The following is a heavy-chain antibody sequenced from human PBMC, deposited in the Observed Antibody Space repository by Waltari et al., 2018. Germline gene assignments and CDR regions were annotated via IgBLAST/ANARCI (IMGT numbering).Heavy chain of an antibody. CDR3: AREYCSGGSCNNWFDP. CDR2: IIPIFGPA. V-gene: IGHV1-69*01. CDR1: GGTFSSYA. D-gene: IGHD2-15*01. Sequence: QVQLVQSGAEVKKPGSSVKVSCKASGGTFSSYAISWVRQAPGQGIEWMGGIIPIFGPANYAQKFQGIVTITADESTSTAYMELSSLISEDTAVYYCAREYCSGGSCNNWFDPWGQGTLVTVSS. J-gene: IGHJ5*02.